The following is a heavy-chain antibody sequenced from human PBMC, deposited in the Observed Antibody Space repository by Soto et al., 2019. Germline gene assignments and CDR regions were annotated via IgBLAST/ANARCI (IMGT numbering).Heavy chain of an antibody. CDR3: AKGGGGAAGTYSHYYYYYMDV. D-gene: IGHD6-13*01. V-gene: IGHV3-30*18. Sequence: QVQLVESGGGVVQPGRSLRLSCAASGFTFSSYGMHWVRQAPGKGLEWVAVISYDGSNKYYADSVKGRFTISRDNSKNTLDLQMNSLIAEDKAVYYCAKGGGGAAGTYSHYYYYYMDVWGKGTTVTVSS. CDR2: ISYDGSNK. CDR1: GFTFSSYG. J-gene: IGHJ6*03.